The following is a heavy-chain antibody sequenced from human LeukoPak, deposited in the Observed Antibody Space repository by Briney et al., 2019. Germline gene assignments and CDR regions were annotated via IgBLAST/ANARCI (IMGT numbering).Heavy chain of an antibody. CDR1: GGSISSYY. V-gene: IGHV4-59*01. CDR2: IYYSGST. CDR3: ARDSPSVAGTGGYFDL. D-gene: IGHD6-19*01. J-gene: IGHJ2*01. Sequence: SETLSLTCTVSGGSISSYYWSWIRQPPGKGLEWIGYIYYSGSTNYNRSLKSRVTISVDTSKNQFSLKLSSVTAADTAVYYCARDSPSVAGTGGYFDLWGRGTLVTVSS.